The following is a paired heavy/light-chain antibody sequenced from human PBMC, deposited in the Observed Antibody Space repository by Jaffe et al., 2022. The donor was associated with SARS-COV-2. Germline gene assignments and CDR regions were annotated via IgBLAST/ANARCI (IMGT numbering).Heavy chain of an antibody. V-gene: IGHV2-5*02. CDR3: AHRRHSGYDRHAFDM. CDR2: IYWDDST. CDR1: GFSLSTTGVG. Sequence: QITLKESGPTLVKPTQTLTLTCTISGFSLSTTGVGVGWIRQAPGKALDWLALIYWDDSTRYSPSLKSRLTVTKDTSKNQVVLIMTNMDPVDTATYYCAHRRHSGYDRHAFDMWGQGTMVTISS. D-gene: IGHD5-12*01. J-gene: IGHJ3*02.
Light chain of an antibody. Sequence: QSALTQPASVSGSPGQSITISCTGTSSDVGRYNLVSWYQQHPGKAPKLMIYEGDKRPSGVSNRFSGSKSGYTASLTISGLQAEDEADYYCCSYAGSDTSYVFGAGTKVTVL. CDR3: CSYAGSDTSYV. CDR2: EGD. J-gene: IGLJ1*01. CDR1: SSDVGRYNL. V-gene: IGLV2-23*01.